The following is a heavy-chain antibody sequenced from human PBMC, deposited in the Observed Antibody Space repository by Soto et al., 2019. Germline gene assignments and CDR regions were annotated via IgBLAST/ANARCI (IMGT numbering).Heavy chain of an antibody. V-gene: IGHV3-23*01. J-gene: IGHJ4*02. Sequence: GGSLRLSCASSVFTFISYAMSWVRQAPGKGLEWVSAISGSGGSTYYADSVKGRFTISRDNSKNTLYLQMNSLRAEDTAVYYCAKYGIAVAGSFDYWGQGTLVTGS. D-gene: IGHD6-19*01. CDR2: ISGSGGST. CDR3: AKYGIAVAGSFDY. CDR1: VFTFISYA.